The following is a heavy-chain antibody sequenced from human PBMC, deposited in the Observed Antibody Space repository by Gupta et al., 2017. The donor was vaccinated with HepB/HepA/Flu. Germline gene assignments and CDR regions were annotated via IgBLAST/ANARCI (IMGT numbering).Heavy chain of an antibody. CDR2: ISGSGGRT. CDR1: GFTFSTYP. CDR3: AKDVVVHDY. J-gene: IGHJ4*02. Sequence: EVLLLQSGGGLAQPGGSLSFSCAASGFTFSTYPMTWVRQAAGKGLEWVSSISGSGGRTYYADSVKGRFTISRDNSKNTRSLQMNSLTAEDTAIYYGAKDVVVHDYWGQGTRVTVSS. V-gene: IGHV3-23*01. D-gene: IGHD2-15*01.